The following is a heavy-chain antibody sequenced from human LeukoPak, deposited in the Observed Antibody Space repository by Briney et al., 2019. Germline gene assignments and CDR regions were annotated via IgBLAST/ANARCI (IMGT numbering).Heavy chain of an antibody. V-gene: IGHV3-7*01. Sequence: PGGSLRLSCAASGFIFSTYWVTWVRQAPGVGLEWVANIKQDGSEKFYVDSVKGRFTISRDNAKNSLYLQMNSLRAEDTAVYYCARVRTEWYIDLWGRGTLVTVST. D-gene: IGHD2-8*02. CDR1: GFIFSTYW. CDR3: ARVRTEWYIDL. CDR2: IKQDGSEK. J-gene: IGHJ2*01.